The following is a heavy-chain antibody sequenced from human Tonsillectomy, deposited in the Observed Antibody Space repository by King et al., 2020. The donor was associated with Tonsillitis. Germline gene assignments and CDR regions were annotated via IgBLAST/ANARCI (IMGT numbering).Heavy chain of an antibody. D-gene: IGHD3-16*01. CDR3: TTELEMITFGGAAMDV. Sequence: DVQLVESGGGLVKPGGSLRLSCAASGFTFSNAWMSWVRQAPGKELEWVGRIKSKTDGGTTDYAAPVKGRFTISRDDSKNTLYLQMNSLKTEDTAVYYFTTELEMITFGGAAMDVWGQGTTVTVSS. V-gene: IGHV3-15*01. CDR1: GFTFSNAW. J-gene: IGHJ6*02. CDR2: IKSKTDGGTT.